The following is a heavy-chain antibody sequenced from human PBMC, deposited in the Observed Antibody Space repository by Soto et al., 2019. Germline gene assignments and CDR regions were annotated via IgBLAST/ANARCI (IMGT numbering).Heavy chain of an antibody. CDR3: ASQRTTVVTQDYFDV. J-gene: IGHJ4*01. Sequence: SETLSLTCIVSGESISSSSYYWGWIRQPTGKGLEWIGSIYYSGRTYNNPSVKSRVTISIDTSKNQFSLKLSSVTATDTAVYFCASQRTTVVTQDYFDVWGQGALVTVSS. CDR2: IYYSGRT. CDR1: GESISSSSYY. D-gene: IGHD2-21*02. V-gene: IGHV4-39*01.